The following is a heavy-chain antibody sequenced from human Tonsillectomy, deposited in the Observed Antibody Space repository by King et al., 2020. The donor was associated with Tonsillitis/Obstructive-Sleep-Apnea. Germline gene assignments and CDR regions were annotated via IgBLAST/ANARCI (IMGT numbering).Heavy chain of an antibody. CDR2: IKGKINGGTP. V-gene: IGHV3-15*01. CDR1: GFTFSNAW. CDR3: ATGTAKDYSSGWYGAFDI. D-gene: IGHD6-19*01. Sequence: VQLVESGGGLVKPGGSLRLSCAASGFTFSNAWMSWVRQAPGKGLEWVGRIKGKINGGTPDYAAPVNGRFTISRDDSKNTLYLQMNSLKTEDTAVYYCATGTAKDYSSGWYGAFDIWGQGTMVTVSS. J-gene: IGHJ3*02.